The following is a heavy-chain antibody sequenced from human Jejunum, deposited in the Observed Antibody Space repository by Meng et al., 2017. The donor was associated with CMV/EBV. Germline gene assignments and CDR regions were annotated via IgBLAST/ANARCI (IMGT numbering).Heavy chain of an antibody. D-gene: IGHD2-2*01. CDR1: FTVSRYP. Sequence: FTVSRYPMHWVRQAPGKGLEWVAVISYDGGNKYYADSVKDRFTISRDNSNNTLYLQLDSLRAEDTAVYYCARDRTSVVVPAALLYWGQGTLVTVSS. CDR2: ISYDGGNK. CDR3: ARDRTSVVVPAALLY. V-gene: IGHV3-30-3*01. J-gene: IGHJ4*02.